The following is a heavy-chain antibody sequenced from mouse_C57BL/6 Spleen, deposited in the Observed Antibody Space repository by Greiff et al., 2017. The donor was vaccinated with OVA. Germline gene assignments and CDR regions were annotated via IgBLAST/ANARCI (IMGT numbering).Heavy chain of an antibody. CDR1: GFTFSDYG. D-gene: IGHD2-3*01. Sequence: DVMLVESGGGLVKPGGSLTLSCAASGFTFSDYGMHWVRQAPEKGLEWVAYISSGSSTIYYADTVKGRFTISRDNAKNTLFLQMTSLGSEDTAMYYCARRDGAYWGQGTLVTVSA. V-gene: IGHV5-17*01. CDR3: ARRDGAY. J-gene: IGHJ3*01. CDR2: ISSGSSTI.